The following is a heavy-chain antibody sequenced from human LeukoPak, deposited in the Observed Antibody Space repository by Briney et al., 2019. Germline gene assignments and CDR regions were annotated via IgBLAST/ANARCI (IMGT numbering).Heavy chain of an antibody. J-gene: IGHJ4*02. CDR3: ARDPRRGGFDY. D-gene: IGHD3-10*01. CDR1: VYTFTVYY. V-gene: IGHV1-2*02. CDR2: INPNSVGT. Sequence: ASVTVSCKASVYTFTVYYMHWVRQAPGQGLEWLGWINPNSVGTNYEQKFQGRVTMTRDTSISTAYMELSRLRSDDTAVYYRARDPRRGGFDYWGQGTLVTVSS.